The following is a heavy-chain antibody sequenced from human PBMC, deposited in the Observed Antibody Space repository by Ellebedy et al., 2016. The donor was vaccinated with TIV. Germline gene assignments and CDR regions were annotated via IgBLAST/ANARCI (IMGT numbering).Heavy chain of an antibody. V-gene: IGHV4-59*08. CDR2: IYYTGST. D-gene: IGHD6-19*01. J-gene: IGHJ4*02. Sequence: MPSETLSLTCSVSGGSISSYYWSWIRQPPGKGLEWIGYIYYTGSTNYNPSLKSRVTMSVDSSQNQFSLRLTSVTAADTAVYYCARHTMADYGWNFFDNWGQGTPVTVSS. CDR1: GGSISSYY. CDR3: ARHTMADYGWNFFDN.